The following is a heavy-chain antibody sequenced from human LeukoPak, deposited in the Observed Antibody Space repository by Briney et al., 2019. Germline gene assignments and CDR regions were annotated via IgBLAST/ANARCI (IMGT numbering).Heavy chain of an antibody. CDR3: ARDRRFGELGDY. Sequence: ASVKVSCKASGYTFTGYYMHWVRQAPGQGLEWMGWINPNSGGTNYAQKFQGRVTMTRDTSISTAYMELSRLRSDDTAVYYRARDRRFGELGDYWGQGTLATVSS. V-gene: IGHV1-2*02. D-gene: IGHD3-10*01. CDR1: GYTFTGYY. J-gene: IGHJ4*02. CDR2: INPNSGGT.